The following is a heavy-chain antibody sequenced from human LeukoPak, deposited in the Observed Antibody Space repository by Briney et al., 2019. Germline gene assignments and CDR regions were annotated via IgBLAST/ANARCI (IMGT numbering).Heavy chain of an antibody. V-gene: IGHV1-18*01. CDR3: ARDLDQYSGRYGGFGHDF. Sequence: GASVKVSCKASGYTFTSYDINWMRQATGRGLDWMGWISAYNGNTNYAQKLQGRVTMTTDTSTSTAYMELRSLRSDDTAVYYCARDLDQYSGRYGGFGHDFWGQGTLVTVSS. J-gene: IGHJ4*02. CDR2: ISAYNGNT. D-gene: IGHD1-26*01. CDR1: GYTFTSYD.